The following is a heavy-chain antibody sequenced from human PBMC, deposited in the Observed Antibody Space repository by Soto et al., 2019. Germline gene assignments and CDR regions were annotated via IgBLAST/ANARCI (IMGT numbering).Heavy chain of an antibody. CDR2: IYYSGST. V-gene: IGHV4-39*01. D-gene: IGHD3-22*01. CDR1: GGSISSSSYY. Sequence: PSETLSLTCTVSGGSISSSSYYWGWIRQPPGKGLEWIGSIYYSGSTYYNPSLKSRVTISVDTSKNQFSLKLSSVTAADTAVYYCARALYYYDSSGYRAWYFDLWGRGTLVTSPQ. CDR3: ARALYYYDSSGYRAWYFDL. J-gene: IGHJ2*01.